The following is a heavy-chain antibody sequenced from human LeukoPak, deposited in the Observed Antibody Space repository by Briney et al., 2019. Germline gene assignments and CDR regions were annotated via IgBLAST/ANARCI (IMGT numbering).Heavy chain of an antibody. CDR1: GGSISTYY. V-gene: IGHV4-59*01. D-gene: IGHD2-2*01. CDR3: ARLGGPAAVDY. J-gene: IGHJ4*02. CDR2: MYNSGST. Sequence: SETLSLTCTVSGGSISTYYWTWIRQPPGRGLEWIGYMYNSGSTYYNPSLKSRVTISGGTSKNQFSLKLTSVTAADTAVYYCARLGGPAAVDYWGQGTLVTVSS.